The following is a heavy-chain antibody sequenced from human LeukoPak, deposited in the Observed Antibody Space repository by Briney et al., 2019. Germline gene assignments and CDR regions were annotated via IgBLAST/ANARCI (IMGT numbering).Heavy chain of an antibody. CDR3: AVQKLGYCSGGSCYSPDYYYYGMDV. CDR2: FDPEDGET. V-gene: IGHV1-24*01. Sequence: ASVKVSCKVSGYTLTELSMHWVRQAPGKGLERMGGFDPEDGETIYAQKFQGRVTMTEDTSTDTAYRELRSLRSEDTAVYYCAVQKLGYCSGGSCYSPDYYYYGMDVWGQGTTVTVSS. J-gene: IGHJ6*02. CDR1: GYTLTELS. D-gene: IGHD2-15*01.